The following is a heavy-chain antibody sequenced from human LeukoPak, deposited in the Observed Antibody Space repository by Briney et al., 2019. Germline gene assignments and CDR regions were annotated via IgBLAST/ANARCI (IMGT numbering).Heavy chain of an antibody. CDR2: IMPMFGKA. V-gene: IGHV1-69*06. CDR3: AGGRTDIVVVPATLRNYYCHY. D-gene: IGHD2-2*01. J-gene: IGHJ4*02. Sequence: ASVKVSCKASGGTFSSYAISWVRQAPGQGLEWMGGIMPMFGKANYAQKFQGRVTTTADKATSTAYMELSSLRSEDTAVYYCAGGRTDIVVVPATLRNYYCHYWGQGTLVTVSS. CDR1: GGTFSSYA.